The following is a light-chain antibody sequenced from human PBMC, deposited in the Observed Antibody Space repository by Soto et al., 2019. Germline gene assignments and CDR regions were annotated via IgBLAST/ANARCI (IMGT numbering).Light chain of an antibody. Sequence: QSVLTQPASVSGSPGQSITISCSGTSSDVGFYNHVSWYQQHPGEAPKLLIYEVTIRPSGVSNRFSGSKSGNTASLTVSGLQAEDEGEYYCSSYTSSSSLAIFGGGTKLTVL. J-gene: IGLJ2*01. V-gene: IGLV2-14*01. CDR3: SSYTSSSSLAI. CDR1: SSDVGFYNH. CDR2: EVT.